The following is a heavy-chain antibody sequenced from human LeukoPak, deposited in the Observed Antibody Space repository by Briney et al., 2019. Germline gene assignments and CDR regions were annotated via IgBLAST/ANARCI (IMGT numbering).Heavy chain of an antibody. J-gene: IGHJ3*02. CDR3: ARETRLHSGSYSNDAFDI. Sequence: SETLSLTCTVSGGSISSYYWSWIRQPPGKGLEWIGYISYSGSTDYNPSLKSRVTISLDTSKNQFSLRLSSVTAADTAVYYCARETRLHSGSYSNDAFDIWAKGQWSPSLQ. CDR2: ISYSGST. V-gene: IGHV4-59*01. D-gene: IGHD1-26*01. CDR1: GGSISSYY.